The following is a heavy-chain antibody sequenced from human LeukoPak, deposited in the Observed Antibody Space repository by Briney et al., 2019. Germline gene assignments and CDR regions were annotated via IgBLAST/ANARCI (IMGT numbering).Heavy chain of an antibody. D-gene: IGHD4-17*01. CDR2: IYHSGST. Sequence: PSGTLSLTCAVSGGSISRSNWWSWVRQPPGKGLEWIGEIYHSGSTNYSPSLKSRVNLSVDKSKNQFSLKLSSVTAADTAVYYCARALTTVTQYYFDYWGQGTLVTVSS. V-gene: IGHV4-4*02. CDR1: GGSISRSNW. CDR3: ARALTTVTQYYFDY. J-gene: IGHJ4*02.